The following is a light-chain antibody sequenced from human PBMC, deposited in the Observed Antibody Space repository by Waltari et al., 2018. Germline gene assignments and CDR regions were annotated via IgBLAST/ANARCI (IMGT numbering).Light chain of an antibody. CDR1: SLRSCY. Sequence: SSELTQDPAVSVALGQTVSIRYQGDSLRSCYESRYQQKQGQAPVLAIYSRDKRPSGIPDRFSGSTSGDTASLTITGAQAEDEADYYCYSRDSSGNHYVFGSGTKVTVL. CDR2: SRD. V-gene: IGLV3-19*01. CDR3: YSRDSSGNHYV. J-gene: IGLJ1*01.